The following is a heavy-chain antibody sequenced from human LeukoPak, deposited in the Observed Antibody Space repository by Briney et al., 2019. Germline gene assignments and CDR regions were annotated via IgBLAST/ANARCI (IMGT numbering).Heavy chain of an antibody. J-gene: IGHJ4*02. CDR3: ARVPTVTFFDY. CDR2: IYYSGST. CDR1: GGSISSSTYF. V-gene: IGHV4-39*01. Sequence: SETLSLTCTVSGGSISSSTYFWGWIRQPPGKGLEWIGTIYYSGSTYYNPSLKSRVTISVDTSKNQFSLKLSSVTAADTAVYYCARVPTVTFFDYWGQGTLVTVSS. D-gene: IGHD4-17*01.